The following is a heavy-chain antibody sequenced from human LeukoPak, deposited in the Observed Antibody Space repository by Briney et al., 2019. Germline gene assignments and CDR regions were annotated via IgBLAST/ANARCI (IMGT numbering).Heavy chain of an antibody. J-gene: IGHJ6*02. CDR3: AKAGYSSGWTRYYGMDV. V-gene: IGHV3-30*18. CDR2: ISYDGTDK. D-gene: IGHD6-19*01. Sequence: GESLRLSCAASGFTFSVYGMYWVRQPPGKGLEWVALISYDGTDKYHVDSVKGRFTISRDNSNNTLYLQMNSLRPDDTAVYYCAKAGYSSGWTRYYGMDVWGQGTTVAVSS. CDR1: GFTFSVYG.